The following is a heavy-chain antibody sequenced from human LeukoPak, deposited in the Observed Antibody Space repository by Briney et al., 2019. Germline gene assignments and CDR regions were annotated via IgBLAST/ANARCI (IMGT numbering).Heavy chain of an antibody. CDR1: GFTVSSNY. CDR2: IYSGGST. J-gene: IGHJ6*03. Sequence: GGSLRLSCAASGFTVSSNYMSWVRQAPGKGLEWVSVIYSGGSTYYEDSVKGRFTISRDNSKNTLYLQMNSLRAEDTAVYYCAREAAPTYYYYYMDVWGKGTTVTVSS. CDR3: AREAAPTYYYYYMDV. D-gene: IGHD6-13*01. V-gene: IGHV3-66*01.